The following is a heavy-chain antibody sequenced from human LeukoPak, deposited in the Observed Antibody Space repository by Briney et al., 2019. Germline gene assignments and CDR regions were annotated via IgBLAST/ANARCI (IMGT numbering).Heavy chain of an antibody. V-gene: IGHV3-64*01. Sequence: PGRSLRLSCAASGFTFSSYAMHWVRQAPGKGLEYVSAISSNGGSTYYANSVKGRFTISRDNSKNTLYLQMGSLRAEDMAVYYCARDRSRNYFDYWGQGTLVTVSS. CDR2: ISSNGGST. D-gene: IGHD2-15*01. CDR1: GFTFSSYA. CDR3: ARDRSRNYFDY. J-gene: IGHJ4*02.